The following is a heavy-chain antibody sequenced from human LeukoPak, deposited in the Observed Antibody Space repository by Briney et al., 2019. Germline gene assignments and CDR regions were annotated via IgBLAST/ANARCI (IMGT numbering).Heavy chain of an antibody. V-gene: IGHV4-59*01. CDR3: ARSIVIVPAASIQFDY. CDR1: GGSISSYY. J-gene: IGHJ4*02. CDR2: IYYSGST. D-gene: IGHD2-2*01. Sequence: SETLSLTCTVSGGSISSYYWSWIRQPPGKGLERIWYIYYSGSTNYNPSLKSRVTISVDTSKNQFSLKLSSVTAADTAVYYCARSIVIVPAASIQFDYWGQGTLVTVSS.